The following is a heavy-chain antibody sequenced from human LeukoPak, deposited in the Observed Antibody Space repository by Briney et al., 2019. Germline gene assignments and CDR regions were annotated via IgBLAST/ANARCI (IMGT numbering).Heavy chain of an antibody. CDR2: IYSGGST. CDR1: GFTVSSNY. CDR3: ARETRPAYNSVGY. Sequence: GGSLRLSCAASGFTVSSNYMSWVRQAPGKGLEWVSVIYSGGSTKYADSVKGRFTISTDNSKNTLYLQMNSLRAEDTAVYYCARETRPAYNSVGYWGQGTLVTVSS. D-gene: IGHD6-19*01. V-gene: IGHV3-53*01. J-gene: IGHJ4*02.